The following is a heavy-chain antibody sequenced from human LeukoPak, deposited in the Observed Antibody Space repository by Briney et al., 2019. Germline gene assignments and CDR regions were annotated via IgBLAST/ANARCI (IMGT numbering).Heavy chain of an antibody. CDR2: INPNSGGT. V-gene: IGHV1-2*06. Sequence: GASVKVSCKASGYTFTGYYIHWVRQAPGQGLEWMGRINPNSGGTNYAQNVQGRVTMTTDTSISTAYMEVSRLRSDDTAVYYCARGRSTVTSTLHSTFYSDFDYSGQGTLVTVSS. CDR1: GYTFTGYY. J-gene: IGHJ4*02. D-gene: IGHD2/OR15-2a*01. CDR3: ARGRSTVTSTLHSTFYSDFDY.